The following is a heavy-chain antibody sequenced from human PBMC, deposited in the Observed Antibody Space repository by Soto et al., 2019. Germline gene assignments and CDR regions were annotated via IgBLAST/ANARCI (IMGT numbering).Heavy chain of an antibody. D-gene: IGHD3-22*01. CDR3: ANPFPTTYYYDSSGYEPVGDI. V-gene: IGHV1-24*01. CDR1: GYTLTELS. Sequence: ASVKVSCKVSGYTLTELSMHWVRQAPGKGLEWMGGFDPEDGETIYAQKFQGRVTMTEDTSTDTAYMELNSLRAEDTAVYYCANPFPTTYYYDSSGYEPVGDIWGQGTMVTVSS. J-gene: IGHJ3*02. CDR2: FDPEDGET.